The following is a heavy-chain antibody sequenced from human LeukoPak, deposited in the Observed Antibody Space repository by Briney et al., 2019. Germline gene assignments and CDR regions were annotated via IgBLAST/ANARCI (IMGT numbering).Heavy chain of an antibody. CDR3: ARNMTLRDDSSGSTHQRFDP. V-gene: IGHV4-39*01. D-gene: IGHD3-22*01. CDR1: GDSLSSGSYY. J-gene: IGHJ5*02. Sequence: SETLSLTCTVSGDSLSSGSYYWGWIRQPPGKGLEWIGCIYYSGSTSYNPSLKSRVTISVDTSKNQISLNLSSVTAADTAVYYCARNMTLRDDSSGSTHQRFDPWGQGTLVTVSS. CDR2: IYYSGST.